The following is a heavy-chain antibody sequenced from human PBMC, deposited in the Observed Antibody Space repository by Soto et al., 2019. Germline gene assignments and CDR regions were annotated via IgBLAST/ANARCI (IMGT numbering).Heavy chain of an antibody. V-gene: IGHV1-69*13. Sequence: VASVKVSCKASGGTFSSYAISWVRQAPGQGLEWMGGIIPIFGTANYAQKFQGRVTITADESTSTAYMELSSLRSEDTAVYYCARANGQYYDILTGRNYYYGMGVWGQGTTVTVSS. CDR1: GGTFSSYA. CDR3: ARANGQYYDILTGRNYYYGMGV. J-gene: IGHJ6*02. D-gene: IGHD3-9*01. CDR2: IIPIFGTA.